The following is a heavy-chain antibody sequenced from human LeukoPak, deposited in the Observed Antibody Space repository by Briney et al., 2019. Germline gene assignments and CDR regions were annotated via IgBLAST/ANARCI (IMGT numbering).Heavy chain of an antibody. J-gene: IGHJ4*02. V-gene: IGHV3-23*01. CDR3: AKGGGSGSYYIFDF. D-gene: IGHD3-10*01. CDR1: GSTFGTYA. CDR2: ISGSGGGT. Sequence: GGSLRLSCVASGSTFGTYAMNWVRQAPGKGLEWVSGISGSGGGTYYGDSVTGRFPISRDNSKNTVYLQMDNLRADDTAVYYCAKGGGSGSYYIFDFWGQGPLVTVSS.